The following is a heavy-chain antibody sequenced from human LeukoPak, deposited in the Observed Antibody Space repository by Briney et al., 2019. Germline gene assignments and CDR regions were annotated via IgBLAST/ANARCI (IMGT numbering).Heavy chain of an antibody. V-gene: IGHV3-23*01. CDR2: ISGTSSST. CDR3: ATKAVPRTRLYDAFDF. J-gene: IGHJ3*01. D-gene: IGHD1-14*01. CDR1: GFTFSTYA. Sequence: SGGSLRLSCSASGFTFSTYAMSWVRQAPGKGLEWVSAISGTSSSTYYADSVKGRFSISRDNSRNTLYLQMNSLRADDTAVYYCATKAVPRTRLYDAFDFWGQGTVVTVSS.